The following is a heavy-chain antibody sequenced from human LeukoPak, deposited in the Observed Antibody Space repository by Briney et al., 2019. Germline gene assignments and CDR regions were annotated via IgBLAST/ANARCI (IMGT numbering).Heavy chain of an antibody. D-gene: IGHD2-15*01. V-gene: IGHV4-4*01. CDR3: ARVWWGGYFDY. J-gene: IGHJ4*02. Sequence: NPSGTLSLTCAVSGGSISSGNWWCWVLQPPGGGVEWIGEIYHSGCTNYNPSLQSRVTISVDKSKSQCSLKLSTVTAADTAGYCCARVWWGGYFDYWGEGTLVTVSS. CDR2: IYHSGCT. CDR1: GGSISSGNW.